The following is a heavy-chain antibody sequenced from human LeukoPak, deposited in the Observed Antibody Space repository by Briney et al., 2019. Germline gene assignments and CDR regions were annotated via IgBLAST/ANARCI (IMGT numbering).Heavy chain of an antibody. Sequence: PSETLSLTCTVSGGSISSSSYYWGWIRQPPGKGLEWIGNVYYSGSTYYNPSLKSRVTISVDTSKNQFSLKLSSVTAADTAVYYCARELVVVAAIDYWGQGTLVTVSS. CDR2: VYYSGST. J-gene: IGHJ4*02. D-gene: IGHD2-15*01. CDR3: ARELVVVAAIDY. CDR1: GGSISSSSYY. V-gene: IGHV4-39*07.